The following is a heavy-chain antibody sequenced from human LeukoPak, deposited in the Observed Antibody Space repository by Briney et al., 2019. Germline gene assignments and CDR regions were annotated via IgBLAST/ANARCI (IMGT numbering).Heavy chain of an antibody. D-gene: IGHD3-22*01. V-gene: IGHV4-59*08. Sequence: NPSETLSLTCTVSGGSISSYYWSWIRQPPGKGLEWIGYIYYSGSTNYNPSLKSRVTISVDTPKNQFSLKLSSVTAADTAVYYCATTDSSGQTFDYWGQGTLVTVSS. J-gene: IGHJ4*02. CDR1: GGSISSYY. CDR3: ATTDSSGQTFDY. CDR2: IYYSGST.